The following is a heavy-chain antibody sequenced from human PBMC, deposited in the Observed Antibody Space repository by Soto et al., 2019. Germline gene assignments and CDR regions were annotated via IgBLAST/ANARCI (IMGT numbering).Heavy chain of an antibody. CDR2: IIPIFGTA. CDR1: GGTFSSYA. D-gene: IGHD3-3*01. CDR3: ARDLPSCWSGYSTLFYYYGMDV. Sequence: QVQLVQSGAEVKKPGSSVQVSCKASGGTFSSYAISWVRQAPGQGLEWMGGIIPIFGTANYAQKFQGRVTITADKSTSTAYMELSSLRPEDTAVYYCARDLPSCWSGYSTLFYYYGMDVWGQGTTVTVSS. V-gene: IGHV1-69*06. J-gene: IGHJ6*02.